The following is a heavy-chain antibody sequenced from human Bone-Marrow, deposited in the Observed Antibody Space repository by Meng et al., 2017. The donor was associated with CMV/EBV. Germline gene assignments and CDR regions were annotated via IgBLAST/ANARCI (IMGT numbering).Heavy chain of an antibody. J-gene: IGHJ4*01. D-gene: IGHD2-2*01. CDR1: GYTFIAYY. V-gene: IGHV1-2*02. Sequence: ASVKVSCKASGYTFIAYYMHWVRQAPGQGLEWMGWINPNSGDTNYAQKFQGRVSMTRDTSISTAYMELSRLRSDDTAVYYCARGYCSSTSCYDFDHWGHGALVTVPS. CDR2: INPNSGDT. CDR3: ARGYCSSTSCYDFDH.